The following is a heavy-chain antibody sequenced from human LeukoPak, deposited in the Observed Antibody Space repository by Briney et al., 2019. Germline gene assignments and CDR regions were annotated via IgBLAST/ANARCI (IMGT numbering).Heavy chain of an antibody. CDR2: ISGSGVTT. CDR3: TKGPWDLPHAFDI. Sequence: AGGSLRLSCTASGFALSSCAMSWVRQAPGKGLECVSTISGSGVTTRYADSVRGRFTISRGSSKNTLYLQMNSLRAEDTAIYYCTKGPWDLPHAFDIWGLGTMVTVSS. CDR1: GFALSSCA. D-gene: IGHD1-26*01. J-gene: IGHJ3*02. V-gene: IGHV3-23*01.